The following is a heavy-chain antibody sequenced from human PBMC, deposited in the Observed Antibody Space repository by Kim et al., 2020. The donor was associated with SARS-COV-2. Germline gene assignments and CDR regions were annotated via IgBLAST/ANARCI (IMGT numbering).Heavy chain of an antibody. CDR3: AKLLLVTEDY. CDR2: GST. Sequence: GSTYYADAVKGRCTSSRDNSKNTLYLQRNSLRAEETAVYYCAKLLLVTEDYWGQGTLVTVSS. V-gene: IGHV3-23*01. D-gene: IGHD3-9*01. J-gene: IGHJ4*02.